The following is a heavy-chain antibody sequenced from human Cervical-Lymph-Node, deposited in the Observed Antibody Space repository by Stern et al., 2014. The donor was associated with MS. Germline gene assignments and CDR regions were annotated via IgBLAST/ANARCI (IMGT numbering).Heavy chain of an antibody. V-gene: IGHV3-9*01. D-gene: IGHD6-13*01. CDR3: AKGEASSITIAGTGIDY. CDR2: VSWNSDTI. CDR1: GFTLDDYA. J-gene: IGHJ4*02. Sequence: VKLVESGGGLVQPGRSLRLSCAVSGFTLDDYAMHWVRQAPGKGLEWDSGVSWNSDTIDYAESVKGRFTISRDNAKNSLYLRMSSLRAEDTAFYFCAKGEASSITIAGTGIDYWGQGTLVTVS.